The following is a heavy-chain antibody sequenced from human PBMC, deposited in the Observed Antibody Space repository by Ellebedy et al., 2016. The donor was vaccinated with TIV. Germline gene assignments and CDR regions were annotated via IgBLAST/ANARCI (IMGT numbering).Heavy chain of an antibody. Sequence: SETLSLTXAVYGGSFSGHYWSWIRQPPGKGLEWIGEINHSGSTNYNPSLKSRVTLSVDTSKNQFALNVRSVTAADTAVYYCARGDYYYYYGMDVWGQGTTVTVSS. CDR2: INHSGST. V-gene: IGHV4-34*01. CDR3: ARGDYYYYYGMDV. CDR1: GGSFSGHY. J-gene: IGHJ6*02.